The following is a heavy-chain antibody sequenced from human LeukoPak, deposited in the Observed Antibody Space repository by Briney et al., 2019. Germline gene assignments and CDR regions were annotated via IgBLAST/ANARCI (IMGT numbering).Heavy chain of an antibody. CDR1: GFTFSSYW. Sequence: GGSLRLSCAASGFTFSSYWMNWARQAPGKGLEWVASINHNGNVNYYVDSVKGRFTISRDNAKNSLYLQMNSLRAEDTAVYYCAKATGVGATEFFDYWGQGTLVTVSS. J-gene: IGHJ4*02. V-gene: IGHV3-7*03. D-gene: IGHD1-26*01. CDR2: INHNGNVN. CDR3: AKATGVGATEFFDY.